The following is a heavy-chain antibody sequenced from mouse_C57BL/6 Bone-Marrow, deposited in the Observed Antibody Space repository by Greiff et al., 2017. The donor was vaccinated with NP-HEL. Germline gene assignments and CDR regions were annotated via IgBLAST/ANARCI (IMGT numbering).Heavy chain of an antibody. D-gene: IGHD1-1*01. V-gene: IGHV8-8*01. J-gene: IGHJ3*01. CDR1: GFSLSTFGMG. CDR3: APYYYGSSYEAWFAY. CDR2: IWWDDDK. Sequence: QVTLKESGPGILQPSQTLSLTCSFSGFSLSTFGMGVGWIRQPSGKGLEWLAHIWWDDDKYYNPALKSRLTISKDTSKNQVFLKLANVDTADTATYYCAPYYYGSSYEAWFAYWGQGTLVTVSA.